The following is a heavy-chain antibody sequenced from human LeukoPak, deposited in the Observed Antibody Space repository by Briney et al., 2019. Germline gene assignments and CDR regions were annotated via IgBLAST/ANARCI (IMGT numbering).Heavy chain of an antibody. CDR1: GGSIRSTSYY. D-gene: IGHD3-3*01. J-gene: IGHJ6*03. CDR3: GRLFYDFWSGHYYYYMDV. CDR2: IYYSGST. V-gene: IGHV4-39*01. Sequence: PSETLSLTCTVSGGSIRSTSYYWGWIRQPPGKGLEWIGSIYYSGSTYYNPSLKNRVTISVDTSKNQFSLKLSSVTAADTAVYYCGRLFYDFWSGHYYYYMDVWGKGTTVTVSS.